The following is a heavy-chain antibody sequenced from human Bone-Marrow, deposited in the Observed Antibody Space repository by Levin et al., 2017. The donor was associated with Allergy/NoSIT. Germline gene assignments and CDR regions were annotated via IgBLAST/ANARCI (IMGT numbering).Heavy chain of an antibody. CDR1: GFRFSDYY. V-gene: IGHV3-11*01. CDR2: ISSSGTTI. CDR3: ARSTTPDY. J-gene: IGHJ4*02. D-gene: IGHD1-14*01. Sequence: SGGSLRLSCAASGFRFSDYYMNWIRQAPGKGLEWISYISSSGTTINYAESLKGRFTISRDNAKNSVFLQMNSLRAEDTAVYYCARSTTPDYWGRGTLVTVSS.